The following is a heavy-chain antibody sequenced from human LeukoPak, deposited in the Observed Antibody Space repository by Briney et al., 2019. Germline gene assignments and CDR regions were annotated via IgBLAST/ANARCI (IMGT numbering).Heavy chain of an antibody. Sequence: ASVKVSCKASGGTFSSYAISWVRQAPGQGLEWMGGIIPIFGTANYAQKFQGRVTITADESTSTAYMELSSLRSEDTAVYYCARRPEWNRADFDYWGQGTLVTVSS. J-gene: IGHJ4*02. CDR3: ARRPEWNRADFDY. V-gene: IGHV1-69*13. CDR1: GGTFSSYA. CDR2: IIPIFGTA. D-gene: IGHD1-1*01.